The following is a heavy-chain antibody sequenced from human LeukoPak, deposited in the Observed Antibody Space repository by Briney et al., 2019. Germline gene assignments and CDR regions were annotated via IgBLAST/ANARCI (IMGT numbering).Heavy chain of an antibody. Sequence: PGGSLRLSCAASGFTFSSYGMHWVRQAPGKGLEWVAVIWYDGSNKYYADSVKGRFTISRDNSKNTLSLQMNSLRAEDTAVYYCARDVGNFGSGSSYFNSWARAPVVTVSS. V-gene: IGHV3-33*01. D-gene: IGHD3-10*01. J-gene: IGHJ4*02. CDR1: GFTFSSYG. CDR3: ARDVGNFGSGSSYFNS. CDR2: IWYDGSNK.